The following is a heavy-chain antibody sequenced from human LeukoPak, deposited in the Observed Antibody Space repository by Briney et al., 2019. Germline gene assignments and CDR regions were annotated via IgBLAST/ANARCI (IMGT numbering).Heavy chain of an antibody. V-gene: IGHV1-18*01. J-gene: IGHJ4*02. CDR1: GYTFTSYG. CDR2: ISAYNGNT. Sequence: ASVKVSCKASGYTFTSYGISWVRQAPGQGLEWMGWISAYNGNTNYAQKLQGRVTMTTDTSTSTAYMELRSLRSDDTAVYYCARAGQGYYYDTSAYYYDYWGQGTLVTVSS. CDR3: ARAGQGYYYDTSAYYYDY. D-gene: IGHD3-22*01.